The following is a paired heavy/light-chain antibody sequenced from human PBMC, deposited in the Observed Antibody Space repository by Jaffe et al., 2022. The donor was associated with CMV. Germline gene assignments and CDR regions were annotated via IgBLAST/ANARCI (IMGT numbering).Light chain of an antibody. CDR1: KLGDKY. V-gene: IGLV3-1*01. CDR3: QAWDSSIAGV. J-gene: IGLJ1*01. CDR2: QDT. Sequence: SYELTQPPSVSVSPGQTASITCSGDKLGDKYACWYQQKPGQSPVLVIYQDTKRPSGIPERFSGSASGNAATLTISETQAMDEADYYCQAWDSSIAGVFGTGTKVTVL.
Heavy chain of an antibody. Sequence: QVQLVQSGADVKKPGASVKVSCKVSGYTLSDLSMHWVRQAPGKGLEWMGGFDPEDGETLYAQKFQGRVTMTEDTSTDTAYMELNNLRSEDTAVYYCAADDYGDYAFDYWGPGTLVTVSS. J-gene: IGHJ4*02. CDR2: FDPEDGET. V-gene: IGHV1-24*01. CDR3: AADDYGDYAFDY. D-gene: IGHD4-17*01. CDR1: GYTLSDLS.